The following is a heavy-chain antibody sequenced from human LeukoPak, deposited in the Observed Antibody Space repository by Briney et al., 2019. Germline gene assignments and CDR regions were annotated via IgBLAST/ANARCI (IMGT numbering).Heavy chain of an antibody. D-gene: IGHD1-1*01. V-gene: IGHV3-48*03. CDR1: GFTFSSYE. J-gene: IGHJ4*02. Sequence: GGSLRLSCAASGFTFSSYEMNWVRHAPGKGLEWVSYISSSGSTIYYADSVKGRFTISRDNAKNSLYLQMNSLKTEDTAVYYCTTDRYNWNDDYWGQGTLVTVSS. CDR3: TTDRYNWNDDY. CDR2: ISSSGSTI.